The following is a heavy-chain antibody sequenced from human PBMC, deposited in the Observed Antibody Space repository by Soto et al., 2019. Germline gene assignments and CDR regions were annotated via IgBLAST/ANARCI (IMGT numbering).Heavy chain of an antibody. Sequence: PGGSLRLSCAASGFTFDDYAMHWVRQAPGKGLEWVSGISWNSGSIGYADSVKGRFTISRDNAKNSLYLQMNSLRAEDTALYYCAKGTSRNYYYYYMDVWGKGTTVTVSS. V-gene: IGHV3-9*01. CDR3: AKGTSRNYYYYYMDV. D-gene: IGHD1-1*01. CDR2: ISWNSGSI. J-gene: IGHJ6*03. CDR1: GFTFDDYA.